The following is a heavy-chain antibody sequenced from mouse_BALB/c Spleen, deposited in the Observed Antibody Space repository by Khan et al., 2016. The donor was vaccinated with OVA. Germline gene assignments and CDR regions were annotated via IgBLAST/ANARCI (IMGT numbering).Heavy chain of an antibody. CDR3: AMGRTY. J-gene: IGHJ3*01. D-gene: IGHD4-1*01. CDR2: ISYSGRT. CDR1: GYSITSDYA. V-gene: IGHV3-2*02. Sequence: LVETGPGLVKPSQSLSLTCTVTGYSITSDYAWNWIRQFPGNKLEWMGYISYSGRTSYNPSLKSRISVTRDTSKNQFFLQLNSVTTEDTATYYGAMGRTYWGQGTLVTVSA.